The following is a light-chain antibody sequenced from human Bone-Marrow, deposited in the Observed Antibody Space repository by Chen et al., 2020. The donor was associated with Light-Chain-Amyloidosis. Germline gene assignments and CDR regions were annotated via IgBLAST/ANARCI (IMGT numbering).Light chain of an antibody. V-gene: IGLV3-25*03. CDR1: DLPTKY. Sequence: GQTARITCSGDDLPTKYAYWYQQKPGQAPVLVIHRDTERPSGISERFSGSSSGPTATLTISGVQAEDEADYHCQSADSSGTYEVIFGGGTKLTVL. CDR3: QSADSSGTYEVI. CDR2: RDT. J-gene: IGLJ2*01.